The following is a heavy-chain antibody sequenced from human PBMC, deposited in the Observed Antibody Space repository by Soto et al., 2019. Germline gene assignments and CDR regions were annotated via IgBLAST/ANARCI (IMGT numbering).Heavy chain of an antibody. V-gene: IGHV1-69*02. CDR3: SRAAMYGEAECDF. CDR2: IIPILGIA. Sequence: QVQLVQSGAEVKKPGSSVKVSCKASGGTFSSYTISWVRQAPGQGLEWMGRIIPILGIANYAQKFQGRVTITADKSTRPAYMELSSLRSEDTAVYYGSRAAMYGEAECDFRGQGTLGTVSS. D-gene: IGHD3-10*02. CDR1: GGTFSSYT. J-gene: IGHJ4*02.